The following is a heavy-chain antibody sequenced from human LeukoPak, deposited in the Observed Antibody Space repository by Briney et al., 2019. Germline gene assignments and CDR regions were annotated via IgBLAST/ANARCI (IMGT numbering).Heavy chain of an antibody. J-gene: IGHJ4*02. V-gene: IGHV1-18*01. D-gene: IGHD3-22*01. Sequence: GASVKVSCKASGCTFTSYGISWVRQAPGQGLEWMGWISAYNGNTNYAQKLQGRVTMTTDTSTSTAYMELRSLRSDDTAVYYCARGFWYYYDSSGYLDYWGQGTLVTVSS. CDR2: ISAYNGNT. CDR3: ARGFWYYYDSSGYLDY. CDR1: GCTFTSYG.